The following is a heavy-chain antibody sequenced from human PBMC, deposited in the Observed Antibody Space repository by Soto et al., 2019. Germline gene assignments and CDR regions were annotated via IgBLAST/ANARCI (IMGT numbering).Heavy chain of an antibody. J-gene: IGHJ6*02. CDR2: IYYSGST. Sequence: SETLSLTCTVSGGTISSSSYYWGWIRQPPGKGLEWIGSIYYSGSTYYNPSLKSRVTISVDTSKNQFSLKLSSVTAADTAVYYCARLDHYGSGSYFNYYYGMDVWGQGTTVTVSS. CDR1: GGTISSSSYY. V-gene: IGHV4-39*01. CDR3: ARLDHYGSGSYFNYYYGMDV. D-gene: IGHD3-10*01.